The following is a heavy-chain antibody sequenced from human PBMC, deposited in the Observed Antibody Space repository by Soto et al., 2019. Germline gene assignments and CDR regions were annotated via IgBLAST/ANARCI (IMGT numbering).Heavy chain of an antibody. V-gene: IGHV1-18*01. CDR1: GYTFFNYG. J-gene: IGHJ3*02. CDR3: ARACITIFGVVPRYCAFDI. D-gene: IGHD3-3*01. Sequence: GASVKVSCKASGYTFFNYGISWVRQAPGQGLEWMGWISAYNGNTNYAGKLQGRATMTTDTSTSTAYMELRSLRSDDTAVYYCARACITIFGVVPRYCAFDIWGQGTMVTVSS. CDR2: ISAYNGNT.